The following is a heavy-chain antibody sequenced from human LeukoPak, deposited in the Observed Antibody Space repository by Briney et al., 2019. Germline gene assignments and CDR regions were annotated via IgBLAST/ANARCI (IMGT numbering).Heavy chain of an antibody. CDR2: IYSCGTT. CDR1: GFTVSSTY. Sequence: GGSLRLSCAASGFTVSSTYMTWVRQAPGKGLEWVSVIYSCGTTYYADSVKGRFTISRDNSRNSLFLQMNSLTTEDTAFYYCAKDYSSSGPFDYWGQGTLVTVSS. V-gene: IGHV3-53*03. CDR3: AKDYSSSGPFDY. J-gene: IGHJ4*02. D-gene: IGHD6-13*01.